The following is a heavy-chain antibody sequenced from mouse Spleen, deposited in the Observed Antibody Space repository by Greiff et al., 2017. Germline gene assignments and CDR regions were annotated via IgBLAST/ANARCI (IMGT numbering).Heavy chain of an antibody. V-gene: IGHV1-52*01. CDR1: GYTFTSYW. CDR2: IDPSDSET. CDR3: ARGGYDEGEAWFAY. Sequence: QVQLQQPGAELVRPGSSVKLSCKASGYTFTSYWLHWVKQRPIQGLEWIGNIDPSDSETHYNQKFKDKATLTVDKSSSTAYMQLSSLTSEDSAVYYCARGGYDEGEAWFAYGGQGTLVTVSA. D-gene: IGHD2-14*01. J-gene: IGHJ3*01.